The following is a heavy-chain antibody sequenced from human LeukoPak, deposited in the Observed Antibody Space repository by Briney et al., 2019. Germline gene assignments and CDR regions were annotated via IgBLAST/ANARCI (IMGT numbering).Heavy chain of an antibody. CDR2: ISASGGST. CDR3: AKGFNYGSGRYEYYQH. CDR1: GFTFSSYG. Sequence: PGGSLRLSCAASGFTFSSYGMHWVRQAPGKGLEWVSTISASGGSTYYADSVKGRFTISRDNSQNTLFLQMNTVRTTAVYYCAKGFNYGSGRYEYYQHWGQGTLVTVSS. V-gene: IGHV3-23*01. J-gene: IGHJ1*01. D-gene: IGHD3-10*01.